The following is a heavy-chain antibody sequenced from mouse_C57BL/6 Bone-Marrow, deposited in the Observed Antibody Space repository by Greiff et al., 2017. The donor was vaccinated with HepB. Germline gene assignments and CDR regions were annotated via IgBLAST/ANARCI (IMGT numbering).Heavy chain of an antibody. D-gene: IGHD1-1*01. J-gene: IGHJ1*03. CDR2: IDPETGGT. V-gene: IGHV1-15*01. CDR1: GYTFTDYE. CDR3: TRGDYGRDWYFDV. Sequence: QVQLQQSGAELVRPGASVTLSCKASGYTFTDYEMHWVKQTPVHGLEWIGAIDPETGGTAYNQKFKGKAILTADKSSSTAYMELRGLTSEDSAVYYCTRGDYGRDWYFDVWGTGTTVTGSS.